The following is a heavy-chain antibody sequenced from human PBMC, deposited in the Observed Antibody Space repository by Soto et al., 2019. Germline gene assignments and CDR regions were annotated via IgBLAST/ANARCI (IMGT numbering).Heavy chain of an antibody. CDR2: ISGSGGST. CDR1: VFTFSSYA. J-gene: IGHJ1*01. D-gene: IGHD3-9*01. V-gene: IGHV3-23*01. Sequence: PGWSLRLSCASSVFTFSSYAMSWVRQAPGKGLEWVSAISGSGGSTYYADSVKGRFTISRDNSKNTLYLQMNSLRAEDTAVYYCAKITIGYFQHWGQGTLVTVSS. CDR3: AKITIGYFQH.